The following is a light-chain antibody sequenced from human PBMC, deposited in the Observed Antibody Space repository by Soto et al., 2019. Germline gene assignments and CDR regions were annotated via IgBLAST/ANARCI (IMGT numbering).Light chain of an antibody. V-gene: IGLV2-8*01. J-gene: IGLJ1*01. CDR3: SSYAGSSNV. Sequence: QSALTQPPSASGSPGQSVAISCTGISSDVGGYNYVSWYQQHPGKAPKLMIYEVNKRPSGVPDRFSGSKSGNTASLTVSGLQDEDEADYYCSSYAGSSNVFGTGTKVTVL. CDR2: EVN. CDR1: SSDVGGYNY.